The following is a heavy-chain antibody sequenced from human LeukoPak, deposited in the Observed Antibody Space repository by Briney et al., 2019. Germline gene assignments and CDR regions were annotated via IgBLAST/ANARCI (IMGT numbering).Heavy chain of an antibody. Sequence: PSETLSLTCTVSGGSISSSSYYWGWIRQPPGKGLEWIGSIYHSGSTYYNPSLKSRVTISVDRSKNQFSLKLSSVTAADTAVYYCARGSSTSSYHYYYYGMDVWGQGTTVTVSS. CDR2: IYHSGST. CDR1: GGSISSSSYY. CDR3: ARGSSTSSYHYYYYGMDV. D-gene: IGHD2-2*01. J-gene: IGHJ6*02. V-gene: IGHV4-39*07.